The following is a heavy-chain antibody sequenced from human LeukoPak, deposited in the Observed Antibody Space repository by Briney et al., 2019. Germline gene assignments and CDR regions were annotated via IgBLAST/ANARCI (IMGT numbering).Heavy chain of an antibody. CDR1: GGSISSGGYY. J-gene: IGHJ4*02. CDR3: ARVWSSSGSYKYFDY. V-gene: IGHV4-31*03. D-gene: IGHD3-10*01. Sequence: TLSLTCTVSGGSISSGGYYWSWIRQHPGKGLEWIGYIYYSGSTYYNPSLKSRIAISVDTSKSHFSLKMSSVTAADTAVYYCARVWSSSGSYKYFDYWGQGPLVIV. CDR2: IYYSGST.